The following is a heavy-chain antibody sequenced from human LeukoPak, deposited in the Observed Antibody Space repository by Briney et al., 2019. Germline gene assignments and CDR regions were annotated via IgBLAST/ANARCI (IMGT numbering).Heavy chain of an antibody. J-gene: IGHJ5*02. D-gene: IGHD3-22*01. CDR3: ARALSSSGYYYSRNWFDP. V-gene: IGHV4-34*01. CDR2: INHNGST. CDR1: GGSFSGYY. Sequence: SETLSLTCAVYGGSFSGYYWSWIRQPPGKGLEWIGEINHNGSTNYNPSLKSRVTISVDTSKNQFSLKLSSVTAADTAVYYCARALSSSGYYYSRNWFDPWGQGTLVTVSS.